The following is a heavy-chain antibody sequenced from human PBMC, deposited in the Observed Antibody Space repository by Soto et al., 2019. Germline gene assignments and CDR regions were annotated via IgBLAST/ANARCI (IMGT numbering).Heavy chain of an antibody. CDR2: ISGSGGST. V-gene: IGHV3-23*01. J-gene: IGHJ6*02. D-gene: IGHD1-26*01. CDR3: AKGMGGSPYYYYGMDV. CDR1: GFTFSSYA. Sequence: PGGSLRLSCAASGFTFSSYAMSWVRQAPGKGLEWVSAISGSGGSTYYADSVKGRFTVSRDNSKNTLYLQMNSLRAEDTVVYYCAKGMGGSPYYYYGMDVWGQGTTVTVSS.